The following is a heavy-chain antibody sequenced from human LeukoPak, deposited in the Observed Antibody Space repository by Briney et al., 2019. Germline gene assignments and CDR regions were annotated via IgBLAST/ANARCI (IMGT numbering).Heavy chain of an antibody. D-gene: IGHD2-2*01. V-gene: IGHV4-30-4*08. J-gene: IGHJ5*02. CDR1: GGSISSGDYY. CDR3: ARVRCSSTSCRKGRDKWFDP. Sequence: SETLSLTCTVSGGSISSGDYYWLWLRQPPGKGLEWLGYIYYSGSTYYNPSLKSRVTISVDTSKSQFSLTLRSVTAADTAVYYCARVRCSSTSCRKGRDKWFDPWGQGTLVTVSS. CDR2: IYYSGST.